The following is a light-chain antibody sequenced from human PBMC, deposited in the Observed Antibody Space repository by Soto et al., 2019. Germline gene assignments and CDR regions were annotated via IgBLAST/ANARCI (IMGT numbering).Light chain of an antibody. CDR1: QSLGGS. Sequence: IVMTQSPATLSVSPGERATLSCRASQSLGGSLAWYQQKPGQAPRLLIYGASTRATGIPDRFSGSGSGTEFILTISSLQSADFAVYYCQQYNKWPLITFGQGTRLEIK. CDR3: QQYNKWPLIT. V-gene: IGKV3D-15*01. CDR2: GAS. J-gene: IGKJ5*01.